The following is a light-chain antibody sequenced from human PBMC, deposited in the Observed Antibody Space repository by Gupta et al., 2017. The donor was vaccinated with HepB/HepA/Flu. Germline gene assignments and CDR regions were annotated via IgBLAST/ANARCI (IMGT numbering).Light chain of an antibody. CDR3: QQYDGRPPLT. J-gene: IGKJ4*01. Sequence: ETLMTQSPATLSVSPGERVTLSCRASQSVSSNLAWYQKKPGQAPRRLIYGASTRATGIPARFSGSGSGTEFTLTISSLQSEDFAVYYCQQYDGRPPLTFGGGTKVEIK. V-gene: IGKV3-15*01. CDR2: GAS. CDR1: QSVSSN.